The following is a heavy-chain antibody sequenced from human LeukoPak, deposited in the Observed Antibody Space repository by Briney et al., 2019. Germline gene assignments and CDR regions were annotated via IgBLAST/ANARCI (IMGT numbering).Heavy chain of an antibody. J-gene: IGHJ4*02. V-gene: IGHV1-69*05. CDR3: ARLAPPLRYFDWTFDY. Sequence: ASVKVSCKASGGTFSSYAISWVRQAPGQGLEWMGGIIPIFGTANYAQKFQGRVAITTDESTSTAYMELSSLRSEDTAVYYCARLAPPLRYFDWTFDYWGQGTLVTVSS. CDR2: IIPIFGTA. CDR1: GGTFSSYA. D-gene: IGHD3-9*01.